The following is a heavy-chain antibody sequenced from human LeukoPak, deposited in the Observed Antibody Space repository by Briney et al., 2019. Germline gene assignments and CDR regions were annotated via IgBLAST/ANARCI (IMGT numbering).Heavy chain of an antibody. J-gene: IGHJ3*02. CDR3: ARRITMVRGVIGLLDAFDI. Sequence: GGSLRLSCVASGFTFNTYGIHWVRQAPGKGLEWVAVIWYDGSNKYYADSVKGRFTISRDNSKNTLYLQMNSLRAEDTAVYYCARRITMVRGVIGLLDAFDIWGQGTMVTVSS. CDR1: GFTFNTYG. D-gene: IGHD3-10*01. CDR2: IWYDGSNK. V-gene: IGHV3-33*01.